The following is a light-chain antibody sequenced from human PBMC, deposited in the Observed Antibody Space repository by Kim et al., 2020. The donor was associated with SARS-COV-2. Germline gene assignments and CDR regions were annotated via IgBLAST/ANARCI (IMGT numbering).Light chain of an antibody. J-gene: IGKJ1*01. CDR2: AAS. CDR3: QQYYSYPRT. V-gene: IGKV1-8*01. CDR1: QGISTY. Sequence: ASTGDRVTITCRASQGISTYLAWYQQKPGKAPKLLIYAASTLQSGVPSRFSGSGSGTDFTLTIRCLQSEDFATYYCQQYYSYPRTFGQGPKVDIK.